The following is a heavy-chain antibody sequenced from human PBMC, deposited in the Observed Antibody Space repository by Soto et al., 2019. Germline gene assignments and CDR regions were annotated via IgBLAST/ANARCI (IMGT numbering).Heavy chain of an antibody. Sequence: QLQLQESGSGLVKPSQTLSLTCAVSGGSISSGGYSWSWIRQPPGKGLEWIGYIYHSGSTYYNPSLKSRVTISVDRSKNQFSLKLSSVTAADTAVYYCARVVPTDTAMVRYNWFDPWGQGTLVTVSS. CDR1: GGSISSGGYS. CDR2: IYHSGST. CDR3: ARVVPTDTAMVRYNWFDP. J-gene: IGHJ5*02. V-gene: IGHV4-30-2*01. D-gene: IGHD5-18*01.